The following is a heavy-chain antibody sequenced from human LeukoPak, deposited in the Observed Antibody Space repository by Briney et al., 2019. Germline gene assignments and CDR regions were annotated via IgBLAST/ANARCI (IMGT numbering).Heavy chain of an antibody. Sequence: GGSLRLSCAASGFTFSSYGMHWVRQAPGKGLEWVAVIWYDGSNKYYADSVKGRFTISRDNSKNSLYLQMNSLRAEDTAVYYCARDIVGATPSSYYYYGMDVWGQGTTVTVSS. D-gene: IGHD1-26*01. CDR2: IWYDGSNK. CDR1: GFTFSSYG. CDR3: ARDIVGATPSSYYYYGMDV. V-gene: IGHV3-33*01. J-gene: IGHJ6*02.